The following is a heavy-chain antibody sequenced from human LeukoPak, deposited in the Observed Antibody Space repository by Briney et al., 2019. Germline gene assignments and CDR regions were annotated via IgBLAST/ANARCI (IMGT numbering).Heavy chain of an antibody. Sequence: GRSLRLSCAASGFTFSSYAMHWARQAPGKGLEWVAVISYDGSNKYYADSVKGRFTISRDNSKNTLYLQMNSLRAEDTAVYYCARDLSDYGDYTFAEYFQHWGQGTLVTVSS. CDR3: ARDLSDYGDYTFAEYFQH. V-gene: IGHV3-30*04. CDR2: ISYDGSNK. CDR1: GFTFSSYA. D-gene: IGHD4-17*01. J-gene: IGHJ1*01.